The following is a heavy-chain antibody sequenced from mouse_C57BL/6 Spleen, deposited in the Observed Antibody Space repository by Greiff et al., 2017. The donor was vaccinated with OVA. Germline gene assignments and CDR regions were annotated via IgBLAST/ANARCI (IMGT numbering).Heavy chain of an antibody. CDR2: INPGSGGT. V-gene: IGHV1-54*01. CDR3: ARAYSNLWYFDV. D-gene: IGHD2-5*01. J-gene: IGHJ1*03. CDR1: GYAFTNYL. Sequence: VQLQQSGAELVRPGTSVKVSCKASGYAFTNYLIEWVKQRPGQGLEWIGVINPGSGGTNYKEKFKGKATMTADKSSSTAYMQLSSLTSEDSAVYVCARAYSNLWYFDVWGTGTTVTVSS.